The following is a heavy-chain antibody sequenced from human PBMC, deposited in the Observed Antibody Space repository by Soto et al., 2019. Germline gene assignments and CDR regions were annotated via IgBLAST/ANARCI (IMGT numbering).Heavy chain of an antibody. Sequence: APVKVYCKASGYTITGDHMDWVRQAKGQGLEWMGWINPNSGGTNYAQKFQGWVTMTRDTSISTAYMELSRLRSDDTAVYYCARGGGTMVRGVILFDAFDIWGQGTMVTVSS. CDR1: GYTITGDH. J-gene: IGHJ3*02. V-gene: IGHV1-2*04. D-gene: IGHD3-10*01. CDR3: ARGGGTMVRGVILFDAFDI. CDR2: INPNSGGT.